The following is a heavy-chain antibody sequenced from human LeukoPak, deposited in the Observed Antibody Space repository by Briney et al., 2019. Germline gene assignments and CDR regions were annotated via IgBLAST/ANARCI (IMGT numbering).Heavy chain of an antibody. V-gene: IGHV3-21*01. J-gene: IGHJ4*02. D-gene: IGHD3-22*01. CDR2: ISSSSSYI. CDR1: GFTFSSYS. CDR3: AKTTASSGPNNYFDY. Sequence: GGSLRLSCAASGFTFSSYSMNWVRQAPGKGLEWVSSISSSSSYIYYADSVKGRFTISRDNSKNTLYLQMNSLRAEDTAVYYCAKTTASSGPNNYFDYWGQGTLVTVSS.